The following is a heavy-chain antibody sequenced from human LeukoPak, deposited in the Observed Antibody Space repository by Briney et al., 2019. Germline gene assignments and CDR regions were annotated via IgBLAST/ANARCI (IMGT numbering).Heavy chain of an antibody. CDR3: ARNRAAAGDWLDP. CDR2: IRYDGRIK. V-gene: IGHV3-30*02. Sequence: PGGSLRISCAASGFPFSAYGVHWVRQAPGKGLEGVAFIRYDGRIKNYADSVKGRFTISRDNSKNTLYLQMNSLTTEDTSLYYCARNRAAAGDWLDPWGQGTLVIVSS. J-gene: IGHJ5*02. CDR1: GFPFSAYG. D-gene: IGHD6-13*01.